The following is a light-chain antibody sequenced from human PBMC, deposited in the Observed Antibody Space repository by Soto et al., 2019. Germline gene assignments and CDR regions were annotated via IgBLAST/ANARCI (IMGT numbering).Light chain of an antibody. CDR1: QTISSW. J-gene: IGKJ1*01. Sequence: DIQMTQSPSTLSGSVGDRVTITCRASQTISSWLAWYQQKPGKAPKLLIYKASTLKSGVPSRFSGGGSGTEFTLTISSLQPDDFATYYCQQYGAFGQGGKVDNK. CDR2: KAS. CDR3: QQYGA. V-gene: IGKV1-5*03.